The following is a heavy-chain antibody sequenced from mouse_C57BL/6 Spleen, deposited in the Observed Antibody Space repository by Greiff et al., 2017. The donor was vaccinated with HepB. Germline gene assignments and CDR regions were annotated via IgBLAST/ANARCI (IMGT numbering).Heavy chain of an antibody. V-gene: IGHV1-82*01. CDR1: GYAFSSSW. CDR2: IYPGDGDT. J-gene: IGHJ4*01. CDR3: AKGYYGSSYGPYYYAMDY. Sequence: VQLQQSGPELVKPGASVKISCKASGYAFSSSWMNWVKQRPGKGLEWIGRIYPGDGDTNYNGKFKGKATLTADKSSSTAYMQLSSLTSEDSAVYCCAKGYYGSSYGPYYYAMDYWGQGTSVTVSS. D-gene: IGHD1-1*01.